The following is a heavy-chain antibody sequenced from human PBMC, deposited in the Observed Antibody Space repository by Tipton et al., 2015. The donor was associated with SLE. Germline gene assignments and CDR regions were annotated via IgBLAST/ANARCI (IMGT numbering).Heavy chain of an antibody. V-gene: IGHV4-59*01. CDR2: IYYSGGT. CDR1: GGSFSSYY. D-gene: IGHD5-12*01. Sequence: LRLSCTVSGGSFSSYYWSWIRQPPGKGLEWIGYIYYSGGTNYNPSLKSRVTISVDTPKNQFSLKLSSVTAADTAVYYCARGAATMFDYWGQGTLVTVSS. CDR3: ARGAATMFDY. J-gene: IGHJ4*02.